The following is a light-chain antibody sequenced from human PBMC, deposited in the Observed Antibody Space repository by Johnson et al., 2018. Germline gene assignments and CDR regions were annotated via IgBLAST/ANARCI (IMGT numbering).Light chain of an antibody. V-gene: IGLV1-51*02. CDR3: GTWDSSLSAGNV. J-gene: IGLJ1*01. CDR2: ENN. CDR1: SSNIGNHY. Sequence: QSVLTQPPSVSAAPGQKVTISCSGSSSNIGNHYVSWYQQLPGTAPKLLIYENNKRPSGIPDRFSGSKSGTSATLGITGLQTGDEADYYCGTWDSSLSAGNVFGTGNKVTVL.